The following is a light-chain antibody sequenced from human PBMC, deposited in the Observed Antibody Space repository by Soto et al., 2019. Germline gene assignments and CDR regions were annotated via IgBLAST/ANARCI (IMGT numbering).Light chain of an antibody. Sequence: QSVLTQPTSVSAAPGQKVTISCSGSSSNIGNNYVSWYQQLPRTAPKLLIYDNNNRPSGIPDRFSGSKSGTSATLGITGLQTGDEADYFCGTWDSSLSAVVFGGGTKLTVL. CDR3: GTWDSSLSAVV. V-gene: IGLV1-51*01. J-gene: IGLJ2*01. CDR2: DNN. CDR1: SSNIGNNY.